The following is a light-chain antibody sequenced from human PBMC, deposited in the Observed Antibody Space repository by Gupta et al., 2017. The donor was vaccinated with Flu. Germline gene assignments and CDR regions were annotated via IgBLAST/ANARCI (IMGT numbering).Light chain of an antibody. CDR1: RVISSN. Sequence: DIQLTQSPSFLSASVGDRVTLTCRASRVISSNLAWYQQKPGKAPNLLIYAASTLQSGVPSRFSGSGSGTEFTLTISSLQPEDFATYYCQQLNSYPLTFGGGTKVEI. CDR3: QQLNSYPLT. CDR2: AAS. V-gene: IGKV1-9*01. J-gene: IGKJ4*01.